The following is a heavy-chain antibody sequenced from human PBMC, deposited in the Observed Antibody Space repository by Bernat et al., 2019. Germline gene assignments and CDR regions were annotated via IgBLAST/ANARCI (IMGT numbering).Heavy chain of an antibody. CDR2: IYYSGST. V-gene: IGHV4-39*01. CDR1: GGSISSSSYY. J-gene: IGHJ5*02. Sequence: QLQLQESGPGLVKPSETLSLTCTVSGGSISSSSYYWGWIRQPPGKGLEWIGSIYYSGSTYYNPSLKSRVTISVDTSKNQFSLKLSSVTAADTAVYYCARQLSGAARPSWFDPWGQGTLVTVSS. D-gene: IGHD6-6*01. CDR3: ARQLSGAARPSWFDP.